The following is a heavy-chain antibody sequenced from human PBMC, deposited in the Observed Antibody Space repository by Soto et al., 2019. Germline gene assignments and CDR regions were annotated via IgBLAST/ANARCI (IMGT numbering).Heavy chain of an antibody. V-gene: IGHV3-23*01. CDR1: GFTFSSYA. CDR3: ARVLGTVTNYYYMDV. D-gene: IGHD4-17*01. J-gene: IGHJ6*03. Sequence: PGGSLRLSCAASGFTFSSYAMSWVRQAPGKGLEWVSAISGSGGSTYYADSVKGRFTISRDNAKNTLYLQMNSLRAEDTAVYYCARVLGTVTNYYYMDVWGKGDTVTSP. CDR2: ISGSGGST.